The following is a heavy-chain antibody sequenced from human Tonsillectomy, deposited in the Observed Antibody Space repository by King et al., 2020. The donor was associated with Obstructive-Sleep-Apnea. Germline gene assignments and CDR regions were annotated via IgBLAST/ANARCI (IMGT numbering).Heavy chain of an antibody. CDR1: GLTFSIYA. Sequence: VQLVESWGGLVQPGGSLRLSCAASGLTFSIYAMSWVRQAPGKGRAWVSAISGSGGSTFYAAPLKGRFTISRDNSKNTLDLQMNSLRAEDTAVYYCARARIVGATRWFDPWGQGTLVTVSS. D-gene: IGHD1-26*01. V-gene: IGHV3-23*04. J-gene: IGHJ5*02. CDR3: ARARIVGATRWFDP. CDR2: ISGSGGST.